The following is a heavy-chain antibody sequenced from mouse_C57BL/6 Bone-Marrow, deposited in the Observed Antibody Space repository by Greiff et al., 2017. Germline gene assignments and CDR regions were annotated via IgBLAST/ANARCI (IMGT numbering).Heavy chain of an antibody. CDR3: ARVGLYYVSSSYYDY. J-gene: IGHJ2*01. D-gene: IGHD1-1*01. Sequence: QVQLQQSGTELVKPGASVKLSCKASGYTFTSYWMHWVKQRPGQGLEWIGNINPSNGGTNYNEKFKSKATLTVDKSSSTAYMQLSSLTSEDSAVYYCARVGLYYVSSSYYDYWGQGNTLTVSS. V-gene: IGHV1-53*01. CDR1: GYTFTSYW. CDR2: INPSNGGT.